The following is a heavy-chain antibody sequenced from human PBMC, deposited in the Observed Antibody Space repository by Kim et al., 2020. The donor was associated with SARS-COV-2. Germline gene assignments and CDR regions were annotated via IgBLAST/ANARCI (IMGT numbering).Heavy chain of an antibody. V-gene: IGHV4-30-2*01. J-gene: IGHJ6*02. Sequence: NPSLKSRVTMSVDRSKNQFSLKLISVTAADTAVYYCARGYGSGSPYGMDVWGQGTTVTVSS. D-gene: IGHD3-10*01. CDR3: ARGYGSGSPYGMDV.